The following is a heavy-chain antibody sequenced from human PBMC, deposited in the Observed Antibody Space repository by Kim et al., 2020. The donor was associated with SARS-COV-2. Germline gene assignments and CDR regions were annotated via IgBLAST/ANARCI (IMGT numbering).Heavy chain of an antibody. V-gene: IGHV4-39*01. CDR1: GGSISSSSYY. CDR2: IYYSGST. Sequence: SETLSLTCTVSGGSISSSSYYWGWIRQPPGKGLEWIGSIYYSGSTYYNRSLKSRVTISVDTSKNQFSLKLSSVTAADTAVYYCATAPFVTGDYWGQGTLVTVSS. CDR3: ATAPFVTGDY. D-gene: IGHD3-16*02. J-gene: IGHJ4*02.